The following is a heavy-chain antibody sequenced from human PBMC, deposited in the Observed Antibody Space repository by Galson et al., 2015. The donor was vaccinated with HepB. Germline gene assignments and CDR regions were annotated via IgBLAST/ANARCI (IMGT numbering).Heavy chain of an antibody. Sequence: SVKVSCKASGGTFSSYAISWVRQAPGQGLEWMGRIIPILGIANYAQKFQGRVTITADKSTSTAYMELSSLRSEDTAVYYCARDRLVGATHYGLGMDVWGQGTTVTVSS. CDR2: IIPILGIA. CDR1: GGTFSSYA. CDR3: ARDRLVGATHYGLGMDV. D-gene: IGHD1-26*01. V-gene: IGHV1-69*04. J-gene: IGHJ6*02.